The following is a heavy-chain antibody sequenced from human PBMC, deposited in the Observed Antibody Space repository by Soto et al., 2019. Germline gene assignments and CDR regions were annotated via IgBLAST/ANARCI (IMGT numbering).Heavy chain of an antibody. CDR3: AHRPSYCSPGSCYSGFDY. J-gene: IGHJ4*02. D-gene: IGHD2-15*01. CDR1: GFSLSTSGVG. CDR2: IYWDDDK. Sequence: QITLKESGPPLAKPTQTLTLTCTFSGFSLSTSGVGVGWIRQPPGKALEWLALIYWDDDKRYSPSLKSRLTITKDTSKNQVVLTITNTDPVDTATYYCAHRPSYCSPGSCYSGFDYWGQGTLVTVSS. V-gene: IGHV2-5*02.